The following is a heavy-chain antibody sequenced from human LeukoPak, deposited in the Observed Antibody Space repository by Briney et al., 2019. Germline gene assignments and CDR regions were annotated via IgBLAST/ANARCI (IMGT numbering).Heavy chain of an antibody. Sequence: ALVKVSCKASGYTFTGYYMHWVRQAPGQGLEWMGWINPNSGGTNYAQKFQGRVTMTRDTSISTAYMELSRLRSDDTAVYYCARVGVGVRAPDYWGQGTLVTVSS. J-gene: IGHJ4*02. CDR1: GYTFTGYY. D-gene: IGHD3-22*01. CDR3: ARVGVGVRAPDY. CDR2: INPNSGGT. V-gene: IGHV1-2*02.